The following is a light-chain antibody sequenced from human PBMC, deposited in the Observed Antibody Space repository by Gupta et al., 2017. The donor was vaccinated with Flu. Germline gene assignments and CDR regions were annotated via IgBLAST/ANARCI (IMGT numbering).Light chain of an antibody. Sequence: EIVMTQSPVTLSLSPGERATISCRASQTINSNLAWYQQTPGQAPRLLISDASTRATGIPARFSGSGSGTEFILSISSLQSEDFAVYYCQQYNAWPLSFGGGTTVEI. CDR1: QTINSN. CDR2: DAS. V-gene: IGKV3-15*01. CDR3: QQYNAWPLS. J-gene: IGKJ4*01.